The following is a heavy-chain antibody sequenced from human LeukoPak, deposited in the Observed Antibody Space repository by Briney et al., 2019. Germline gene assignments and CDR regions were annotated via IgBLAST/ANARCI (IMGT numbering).Heavy chain of an antibody. CDR3: ARVYGDSSSWYDY. Sequence: GASVKVSWKASGYTFSGDYMHWVRQAPGQGLEWMGWINPNSGGTNYAHKFQGRVTMTRATSISTAYMELSRLRSDDTAVYYCARVYGDSSSWYDYWGQGTLVTVSS. CDR1: GYTFSGDY. CDR2: INPNSGGT. D-gene: IGHD6-13*01. V-gene: IGHV1-2*02. J-gene: IGHJ4*02.